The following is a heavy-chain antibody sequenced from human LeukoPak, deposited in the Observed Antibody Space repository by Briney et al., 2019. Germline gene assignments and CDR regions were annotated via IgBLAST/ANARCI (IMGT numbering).Heavy chain of an antibody. V-gene: IGHV3-21*01. J-gene: IGHJ3*02. CDR2: TSSSSYI. Sequence: GASLRLSCAASGFTFSSYSMNWVHQAPGKWLELVSSTSSSSYIYYADSVKGRFTISRDNAKNSLYLQMSSLRAEDTAVYFCAREISYGDYPSGDAFDNWGQGTMVTVSS. CDR1: GFTFSSYS. CDR3: AREISYGDYPSGDAFDN. D-gene: IGHD4-17*01.